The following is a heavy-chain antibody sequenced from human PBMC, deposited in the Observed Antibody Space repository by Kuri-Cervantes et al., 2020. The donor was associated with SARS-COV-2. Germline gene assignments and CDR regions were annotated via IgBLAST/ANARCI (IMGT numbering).Heavy chain of an antibody. CDR3: AGMNYDILTGADAFDI. J-gene: IGHJ3*02. D-gene: IGHD3-9*01. V-gene: IGHV1-18*01. CDR2: ISAYNGNT. Sequence: GGSLRLSCKASGYTFTSYGISWVRQAPGQGLEWMGWISAYNGNTNYAQRLQGRVTMTTDTSTSTAYMELRSLRSDDTAVYYCAGMNYDILTGADAFDIWGQGTMVTVSS. CDR1: GYTFTSYG.